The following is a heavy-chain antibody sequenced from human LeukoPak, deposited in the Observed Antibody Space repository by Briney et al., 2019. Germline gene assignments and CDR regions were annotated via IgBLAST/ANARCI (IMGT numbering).Heavy chain of an antibody. CDR3: ARGVARANSAIDRYSYYGMDV. CDR1: AFTLSSKD. Sequence: GGSLRLSCAASAFTLSSKDMSWVRQAPGKGLEWVSVIYSGGSTHYADSVKGLFTISRDNSKNTLYLQMNSLRAEDTAVYYCARGVARANSAIDRYSYYGMDVWGQATTVTVSS. CDR2: IYSGGST. V-gene: IGHV3-53*01. J-gene: IGHJ6*02. D-gene: IGHD4/OR15-4a*01.